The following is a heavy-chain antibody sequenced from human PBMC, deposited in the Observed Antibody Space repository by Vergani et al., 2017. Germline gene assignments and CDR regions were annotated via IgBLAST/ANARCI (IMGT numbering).Heavy chain of an antibody. CDR3: ARGAPRRQNAFDI. J-gene: IGHJ3*02. Sequence: QVQLQQWVAGLLKPSETLSLTCAVYGGSFSGYYWSWIRQPPGMGLEWIGYIYYSGSTYYNPSLKSRVTISVDTSKNQFSLKLSSVTAADTAVYYCARGAPRRQNAFDIWGQGTMVTVSS. D-gene: IGHD6-25*01. V-gene: IGHV4-34*01. CDR2: IYYSGST. CDR1: GGSFSGYY.